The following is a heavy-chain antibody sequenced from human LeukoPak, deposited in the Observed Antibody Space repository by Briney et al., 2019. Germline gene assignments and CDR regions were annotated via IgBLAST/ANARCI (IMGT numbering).Heavy chain of an antibody. CDR2: IFTSGIT. CDR1: GGSISIYY. D-gene: IGHD3-10*01. CDR3: ARESSENYYNPLGYMDV. V-gene: IGHV4-4*07. Sequence: PSETLSLTCTVSGGSISIYYWNWIRQPAGKGLEWIGRIFTSGITNYDPSLKSRVTMSVDTSKNQFSLNLSSVTAADTAVYYCARESSENYYNPLGYMDVWGKGTTVTVSS. J-gene: IGHJ6*03.